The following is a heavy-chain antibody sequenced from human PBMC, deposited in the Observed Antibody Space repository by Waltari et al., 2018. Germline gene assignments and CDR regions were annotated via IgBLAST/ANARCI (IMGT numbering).Heavy chain of an antibody. D-gene: IGHD1-26*01. V-gene: IGHV4-38-2*02. CDR3: ARGKVGSTTAGYFDY. J-gene: IGHJ4*02. Sequence: QVQLQESGPGLVKPSETLSLTCTVSGYSISSGYYWGWIRQPPGKGLEWIGSIYHSGSTYYNPSLKSRVTISVDTSKNQFSLKLSSVTAADTAVYYCARGKVGSTTAGYFDYWGQGTLVTVSS. CDR1: GYSISSGYY. CDR2: IYHSGST.